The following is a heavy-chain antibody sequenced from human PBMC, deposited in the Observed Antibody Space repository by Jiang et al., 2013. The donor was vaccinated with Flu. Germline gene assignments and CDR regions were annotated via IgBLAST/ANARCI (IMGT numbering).Heavy chain of an antibody. CDR2: VDPEDGKP. J-gene: IGHJ6*03. CDR1: GYTFTDYN. CDR3: ATDQKVSDIEATGPYNYYYMAF. V-gene: IGHV1-69-2*01. D-gene: IGHD5-12*01. Sequence: EVKKPGATVKISCKVSGYTFTDYNMHWVQQVPGKGLEWMGLVDPEDGKPVYAERFQGRVILTADTSTDTAYMELSSLRSEDTAVYYCATDQKVSDIEATGPYNYYYMAFWGKGTTVIVSS.